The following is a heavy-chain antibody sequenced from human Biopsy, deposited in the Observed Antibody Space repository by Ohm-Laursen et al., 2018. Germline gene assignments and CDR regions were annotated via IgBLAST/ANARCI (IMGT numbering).Heavy chain of an antibody. CDR2: FSHTGTT. Sequence: TLSLTCSVDGGSFSGYDWTWIRQPPGKGLEWVGEFSHTGTTIYNPSLKSRLTISVDKSINHFSLRLTSVTAADTATYFCARGPYGDNAGAFDVWGQGTVVTVSS. V-gene: IGHV4-34*01. CDR1: GGSFSGYD. J-gene: IGHJ3*01. CDR3: ARGPYGDNAGAFDV. D-gene: IGHD4/OR15-4a*01.